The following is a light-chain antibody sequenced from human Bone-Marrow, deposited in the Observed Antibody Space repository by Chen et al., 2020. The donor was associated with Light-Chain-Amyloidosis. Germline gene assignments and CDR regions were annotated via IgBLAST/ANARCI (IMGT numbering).Light chain of an antibody. CDR1: SSDVGAYPY. CDR2: DVN. V-gene: IGLV2-11*01. J-gene: IGLJ3*02. CDR3: SSYAGTYTWV. Sequence: QSALTQPRSVSGSLGRSVTISCTGTSSDVGAYPYVSWYQQHPGKAPKLIIYDVNKRPSGVPDRFSGSPSGSTASLTISRPQADDESDYFCSSYAGTYTWVFGGGTKLTVL.